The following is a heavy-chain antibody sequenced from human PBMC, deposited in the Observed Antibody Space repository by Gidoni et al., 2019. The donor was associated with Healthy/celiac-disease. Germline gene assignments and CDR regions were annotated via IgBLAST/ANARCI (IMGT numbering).Heavy chain of an antibody. V-gene: IGHV4-59*08. D-gene: IGHD3-22*01. CDR2: IYYSGST. CDR3: ARHRGLLLKPGGYFDY. CDR1: GGSISSYY. J-gene: IGHJ4*02. Sequence: QVQLQESGPGLVKPSETLSLTCTVSGGSISSYYWSWIRQPPGKGLEWIGYIYYSGSTNYNPSLKSRVTISVDTSKNQFSLKLSSVTAADTAVYYCARHRGLLLKPGGYFDYWGQGTLVTVSS.